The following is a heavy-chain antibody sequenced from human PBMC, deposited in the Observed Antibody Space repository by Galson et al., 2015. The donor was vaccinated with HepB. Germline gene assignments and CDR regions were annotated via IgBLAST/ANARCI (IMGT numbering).Heavy chain of an antibody. V-gene: IGHV2-5*05. D-gene: IGHD4-17*01. CDR2: IYWDNDR. CDR3: ARALGYYGDYAPLYS. CDR1: GFSLNTRGVG. Sequence: PALVNPTQTLTLTCSFSGFSLNTRGVGVGWVRQPPGKALEWLGIIYWDNDRHYGPSLKSRLTITKGTSNNQVVLTMTNMDPVDTATYYYARALGYYGDYAPLYSWGQGTLVTVSS. J-gene: IGHJ4*02.